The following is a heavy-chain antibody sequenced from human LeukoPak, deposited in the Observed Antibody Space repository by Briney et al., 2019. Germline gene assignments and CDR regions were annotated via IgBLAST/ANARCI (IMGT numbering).Heavy chain of an antibody. Sequence: GGSLRLSCAASGFTFSSYSMNWVRQAPGKGLEWVSGISGSGGITHYADSVRGRSTISRDNSKNTLYLQMNSLRAEDTAVYYCAKDPTDFDSSGQTYFDYWGQGSLVTVSS. CDR2: ISGSGGIT. D-gene: IGHD3-22*01. CDR3: AKDPTDFDSSGQTYFDY. V-gene: IGHV3-23*01. J-gene: IGHJ4*02. CDR1: GFTFSSYS.